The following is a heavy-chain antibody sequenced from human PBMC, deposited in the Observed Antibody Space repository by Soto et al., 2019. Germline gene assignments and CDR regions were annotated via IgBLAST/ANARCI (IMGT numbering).Heavy chain of an antibody. CDR2: ISNNGAHT. D-gene: IGHD6-13*01. V-gene: IGHV3-64*01. J-gene: IGHJ6*03. CDR3: ARRGYGSRWPNVYMDV. Sequence: EAQLVESGGGLVQPGGSLRLSCAASGFTFSNYEMRWVRQAPGKGLEYVSGISNNGAHTDYAKSVKGRFTISRDNSENTQYLQTGSLRAEDMALYYCARRGYGSRWPNVYMDVWGKGTTVTVSS. CDR1: GFTFSNYE.